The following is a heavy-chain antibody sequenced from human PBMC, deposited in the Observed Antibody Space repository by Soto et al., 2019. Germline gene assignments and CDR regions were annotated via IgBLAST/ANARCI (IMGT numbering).Heavy chain of an antibody. CDR2: IFFNGSP. Sequence: ETLSVTCSVPGGFMRSINYYWAWIRQPPGKGLEWIGSIFFNGSPDHNPSLQSRVTILVDTSKNQFSLKLSSVTAADTAVYFCARQVGGYYFDYWGPGTLVTVSS. V-gene: IGHV4-39*01. J-gene: IGHJ4*02. D-gene: IGHD5-12*01. CDR3: ARQVGGYYFDY. CDR1: GGFMRSINYY.